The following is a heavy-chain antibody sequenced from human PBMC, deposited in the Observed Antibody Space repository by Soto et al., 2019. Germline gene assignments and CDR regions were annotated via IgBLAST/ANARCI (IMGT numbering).Heavy chain of an antibody. D-gene: IGHD2-15*01. J-gene: IGHJ4*02. V-gene: IGHV3-23*01. CDR1: GFTFNNYA. Sequence: EVQLLESGGGLIQPGGSLRLSCAASGFTFNNYAMSWVRQAPGKGLEWVSVLSGSGDGTYYADSVKGRFTISRDNSRSTLYLHMNSLKLEDTAVYYCAKDPGYCSFGRCSRVDYWGQGTLVTVSS. CDR2: LSGSGDGT. CDR3: AKDPGYCSFGRCSRVDY.